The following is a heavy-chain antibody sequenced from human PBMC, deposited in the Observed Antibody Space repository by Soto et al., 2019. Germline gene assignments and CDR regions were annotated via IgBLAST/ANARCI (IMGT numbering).Heavy chain of an antibody. CDR1: GFTFSDYY. Sequence: GGSLRLSCAASGFTFSDYYISWIGQAPGKGLGWVPYISSSSSYTNYADSVKGRFTISRDNAKNSLYLQMNSLRAEDTAVYYCASVAYYYDSSGYYTPPYYFDYWGQGTLVTVYS. J-gene: IGHJ4*02. CDR2: ISSSSSYT. CDR3: ASVAYYYDSSGYYTPPYYFDY. D-gene: IGHD3-22*01. V-gene: IGHV3-11*06.